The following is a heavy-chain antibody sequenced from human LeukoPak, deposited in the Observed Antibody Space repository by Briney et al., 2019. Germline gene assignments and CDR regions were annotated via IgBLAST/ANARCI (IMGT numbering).Heavy chain of an antibody. J-gene: IGHJ3*02. CDR3: ARDRITYDILALDI. Sequence: ASVKVSCKASGGTFSSYAISWVRQAPGQGLEWMGWINPNSGGTNYAQKFQGRVTMTRDTSISTAYMELSRLRSDDTAVYYCARDRITYDILALDIWGQGTRVTVSS. V-gene: IGHV1-2*02. D-gene: IGHD3-9*01. CDR1: GGTFSSYA. CDR2: INPNSGGT.